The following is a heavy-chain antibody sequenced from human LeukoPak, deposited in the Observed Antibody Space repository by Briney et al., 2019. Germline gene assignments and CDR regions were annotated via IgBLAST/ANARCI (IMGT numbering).Heavy chain of an antibody. D-gene: IGHD6-6*01. CDR2: IYHSGST. CDR1: GYSISSGYY. J-gene: IGHJ6*04. CDR3: ARRARGSLYYYYFLDV. V-gene: IGHV4-38-2*02. Sequence: SETLSLTCTVSGYSISSGYYWGWIRQPPGKGLEWIGNIYHSGSTYYNASLKSRVTISVDTSKSQFSLNLSSVTAADTAMYYCARRARGSLYYYYFLDVWGKGTTVTVSS.